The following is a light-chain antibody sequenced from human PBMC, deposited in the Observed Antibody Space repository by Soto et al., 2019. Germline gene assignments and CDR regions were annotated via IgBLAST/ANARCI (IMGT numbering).Light chain of an antibody. CDR1: QDISNH. V-gene: IGKV1-16*02. CDR3: QQYNSYPVS. Sequence: DLQMTQSPSSLSASVGDRVTITCRASQDISNHLAWFQQKPGKAPKSLISAASSLQSGVPSKFSGSGSVTDFTLTISSLQPEDFATYYWQQYNSYPVSFGGGTKVEIK. CDR2: AAS. J-gene: IGKJ4*01.